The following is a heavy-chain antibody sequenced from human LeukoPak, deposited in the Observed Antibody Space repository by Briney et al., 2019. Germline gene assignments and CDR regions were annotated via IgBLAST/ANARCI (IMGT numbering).Heavy chain of an antibody. D-gene: IGHD6-13*01. J-gene: IGHJ6*02. CDR2: MNPNSGNT. CDR3: ARAHRKYSSRHGRDYYGMDV. V-gene: IGHV1-8*01. CDR1: RYTFTSYD. Sequence: GASVKVSCKASRYTFTSYDINWVRQATGQGLEWMGWMNPNSGNTGYAQKFQGRVTMTRNTSISTAYMELSSLRSEDTAVYYCARAHRKYSSRHGRDYYGMDVWGQGTTVTVSS.